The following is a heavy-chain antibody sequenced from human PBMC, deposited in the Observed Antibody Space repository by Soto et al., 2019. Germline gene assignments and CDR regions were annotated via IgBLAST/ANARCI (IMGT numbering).Heavy chain of an antibody. J-gene: IGHJ4*02. CDR3: ASRYGGNFDY. Sequence: QVQLQESGPGLVKPSENLSLTCTVSGGSISSYYWSWIRQPPGKGLEWIGYIYYSGSTQYNPSLKGRVTISVDTSKNQSSLKLISVSAADTAVYYCASRYGGNFDYWGQGTLVPVSS. V-gene: IGHV4-59*08. CDR1: GGSISSYY. CDR2: IYYSGST. D-gene: IGHD2-15*01.